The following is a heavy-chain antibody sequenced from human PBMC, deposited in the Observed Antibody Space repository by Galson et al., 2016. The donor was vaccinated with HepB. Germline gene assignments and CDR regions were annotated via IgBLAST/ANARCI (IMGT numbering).Heavy chain of an antibody. CDR1: GASISGYY. Sequence: SETLSLTCTVSGASISGYYLSWIRQPPGKGLERIGYIYYSGRTNYNPSLKSRVTISVDTSKNQFSLKLSSVTAADTAVYYCAREMAIAAAATFDYWGPGTTVTVSS. CDR2: IYYSGRT. V-gene: IGHV4-59*01. J-gene: IGHJ4*03. CDR3: AREMAIAAAATFDY. D-gene: IGHD6-13*01.